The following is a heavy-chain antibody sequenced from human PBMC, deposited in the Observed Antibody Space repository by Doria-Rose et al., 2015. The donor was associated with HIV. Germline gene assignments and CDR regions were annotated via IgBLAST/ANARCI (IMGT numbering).Heavy chain of an antibody. D-gene: IGHD6-13*01. CDR2: IFSDDDR. V-gene: IGHV2-26*01. J-gene: IGHJ4*02. CDR1: GVSLSSPGMG. CDR3: ARIKSSRWYHKYYFDF. Sequence: QITLKESGPVLVKPTETLTLTCTVSGVSLSSPGMGVSRIRQPPGKALEWLANIFSDDDRSYKTSLYSRLTISRGTSKSQVVLTTTDMDPVDTATYYCARIKSSRWYHKYYFDFWGQGTLVIVSA.